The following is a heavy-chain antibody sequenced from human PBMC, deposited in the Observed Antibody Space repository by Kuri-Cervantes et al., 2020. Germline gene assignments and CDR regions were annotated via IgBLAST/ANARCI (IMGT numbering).Heavy chain of an antibody. D-gene: IGHD2-2*01. V-gene: IGHV3-33*05. J-gene: IGHJ6*02. CDR2: ISYDGSNK. CDR3: ARVTPYCSSTSCYLGWFGEFGIRDDGMDV. Sequence: GGSLRLSCAASGFTFSSYGMHWVRQAPGKGLEWVAVISYDGSNKYYADSVKGRFTISRDNAKNSLYLQMNSLRAEDTAVYYCARVTPYCSSTSCYLGWFGEFGIRDDGMDVWGQGTTVTVSS. CDR1: GFTFSSYG.